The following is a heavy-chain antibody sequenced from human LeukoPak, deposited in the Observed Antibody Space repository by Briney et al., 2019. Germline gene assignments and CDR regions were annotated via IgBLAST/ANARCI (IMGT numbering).Heavy chain of an antibody. CDR1: GYTFTSYG. V-gene: IGHV1-18*01. J-gene: IGHJ5*02. CDR3: ARDATPRGWFDP. CDR2: ISAYNGNT. Sequence: ASVKVSCKASGYTFTSYGISLVRQSPGQGIEWMGWISAYNGNTNYAQKLQGRVTMTTDTSTSTAYMELRSLRSDDTAVYYCARDATPRGWFDPWGQGTLVTVSS. D-gene: IGHD5-12*01.